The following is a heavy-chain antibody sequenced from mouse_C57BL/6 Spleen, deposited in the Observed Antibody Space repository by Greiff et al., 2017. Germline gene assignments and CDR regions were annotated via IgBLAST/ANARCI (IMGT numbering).Heavy chain of an antibody. J-gene: IGHJ4*01. CDR1: GYTFTDYY. V-gene: IGHV1-77*01. CDR3: ARNYDSSYLYYYAMGY. Sequence: QVQLQQSGAELVKPGASVKISCKASGYTFTDYYINWVKQRPGQGLEWIGKIGPGSGSTYYNEQFKGKATLTADKSSSTAYMQLSSLTSDDSAVYFCARNYDSSYLYYYAMGYWGQGTSVSFST. D-gene: IGHD1-1*01. CDR2: IGPGSGST.